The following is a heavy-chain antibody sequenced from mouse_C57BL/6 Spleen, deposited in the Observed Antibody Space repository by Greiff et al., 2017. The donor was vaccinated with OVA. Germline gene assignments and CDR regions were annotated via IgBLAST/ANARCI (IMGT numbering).Heavy chain of an antibody. V-gene: IGHV1-52*01. CDR2: IDPSDSET. CDR1: GYTFTSYW. CDR3: ARWGDGYYYFDY. J-gene: IGHJ2*01. Sequence: QVQLQQPGAELVRPGSSVKLSCKASGYTFTSYWMHWVKQRPIQGLEWIGNIDPSDSETHYNQKFKDKATLTVDKSSSTAYMQLSSLTSEDSAVYYCARWGDGYYYFDYWGKGTTLTVSS. D-gene: IGHD2-3*01.